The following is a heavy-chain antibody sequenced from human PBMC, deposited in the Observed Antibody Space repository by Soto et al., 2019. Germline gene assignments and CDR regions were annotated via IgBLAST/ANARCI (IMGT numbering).Heavy chain of an antibody. CDR1: GGTFSSYA. J-gene: IGHJ5*01. Sequence: ASVKVSCKASGGTFSSYAISWVRQAPGQGLEWMGGIIPIFGTANYAQKFQGRVTITADESTSTAYMELSSLRSEDTAVYYCARSAHSSNWYPLSLDSWGQGTLVTVSS. CDR3: ARSAHSSNWYPLSLDS. V-gene: IGHV1-69*13. D-gene: IGHD6-13*01. CDR2: IIPIFGTA.